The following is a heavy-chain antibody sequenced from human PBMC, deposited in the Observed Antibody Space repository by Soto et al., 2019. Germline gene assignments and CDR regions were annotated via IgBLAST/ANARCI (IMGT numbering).Heavy chain of an antibody. J-gene: IGHJ3*02. V-gene: IGHV1-18*03. CDR1: GYTFTSCG. D-gene: IGHD6-13*01. Sequence: GASVKVSCKASGYTFTSCGISWVRQAPGQEHEWMGWISAYNGNTNYAQKIQGRVTMTTDTFTSTAYMQLRVLISDDMTVYFCARDWQQLVSSDRRGAFDIWDQGTLVTASS. CDR3: ARDWQQLVSSDRRGAFDI. CDR2: ISAYNGNT.